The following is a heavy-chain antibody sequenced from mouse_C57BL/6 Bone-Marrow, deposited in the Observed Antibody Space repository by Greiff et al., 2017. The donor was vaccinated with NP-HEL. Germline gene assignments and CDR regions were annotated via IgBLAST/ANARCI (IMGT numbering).Heavy chain of an antibody. J-gene: IGHJ4*01. V-gene: IGHV5-4*01. CDR3: ARYYAMDY. CDR1: GFTFSSYA. CDR2: ISDGGSYT. Sequence: VQLKESGGGLVKPGGSLKLSCAASGFTFSSYAMSWVRQTPEKRLEWVATISDGGSYTYYPDNVKGRFTISRDNAKNNLYLQMSHLKSEDTAMYYCARYYAMDYWGQGTSVTVSS.